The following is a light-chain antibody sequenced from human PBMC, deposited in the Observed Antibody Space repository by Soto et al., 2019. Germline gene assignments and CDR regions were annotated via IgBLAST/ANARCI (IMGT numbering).Light chain of an antibody. CDR3: QQANSCPQVT. CDR2: AAS. J-gene: IGKJ4*01. V-gene: IGKV1-12*01. CDR1: QGISSW. Sequence: DIQMTQSPSSVSASVGDRVTITCRASQGISSWLAWYQQKPGKAPKLLIYAASSLQSGVPSRFSSRGSKTDFNLTIRRLQTEDFATYYCQQANSCPQVTFGGATKVDTK.